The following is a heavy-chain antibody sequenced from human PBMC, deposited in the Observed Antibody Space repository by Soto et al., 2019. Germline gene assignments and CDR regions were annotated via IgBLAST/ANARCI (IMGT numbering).Heavy chain of an antibody. V-gene: IGHV3-23*01. CDR2: ISGSGDAT. D-gene: IGHD3-10*01. J-gene: IGHJ4*02. Sequence: EVQLLESGGGLVQPGGSLRLSCAASGFTFSSYAMSWVRQAPGKGLEWVSAISGSGDATFYADSVKGRFTISRDSSKNTLYLQMNSLRAEDTAVYYCAKGHFYGSGTYLDYWGQGTLVTVSS. CDR3: AKGHFYGSGTYLDY. CDR1: GFTFSSYA.